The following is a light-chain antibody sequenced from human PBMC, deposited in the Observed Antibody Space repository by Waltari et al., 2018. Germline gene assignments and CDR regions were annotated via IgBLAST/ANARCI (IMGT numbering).Light chain of an antibody. CDR2: EDN. CDR3: YSTDRTGKQRV. J-gene: IGLJ2*01. CDR1: ALPNNY. V-gene: IGLV3-10*01. Sequence: SYELTQPPSVSVSPGQTARITCPGHALPNNYGSWYKQKSGQAPVLVIYEDNKRRSGIPERFSGSSSGTMVTLTISGAQVEDEGDYYCYSTDRTGKQRVFGGGTKLTVL.